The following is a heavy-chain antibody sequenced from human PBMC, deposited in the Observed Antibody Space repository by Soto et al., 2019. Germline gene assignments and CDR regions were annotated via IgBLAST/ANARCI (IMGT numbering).Heavy chain of an antibody. CDR3: AREAGYSSGWYPQYYFDY. D-gene: IGHD6-19*01. Sequence: LRLSCAASGFTFSSYGMHWVRQAPGKGLEWVAVIWYDGSNKYYADSVKGRFTISRDNSKNTLYLQMNSLRAEDTAVYYCAREAGYSSGWYPQYYFDYWGQGTLVTVSS. V-gene: IGHV3-33*01. CDR2: IWYDGSNK. CDR1: GFTFSSYG. J-gene: IGHJ4*02.